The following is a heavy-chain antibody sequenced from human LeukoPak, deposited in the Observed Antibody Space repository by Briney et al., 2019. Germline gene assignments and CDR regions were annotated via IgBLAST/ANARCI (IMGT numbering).Heavy chain of an antibody. CDR3: ARSHMVRGGRYGMDV. CDR1: GGSFSGYY. CDR2: INHSGST. D-gene: IGHD3-10*01. V-gene: IGHV4-34*01. Sequence: SETLSLTCVVYGGSFSGYYWSWIRQPPGKGLEWIGEINHSGSTNYNPSLKSRVTISVDTSKNQFSLKLSSVTAADTAVYYCARSHMVRGGRYGMDVWGKGATVTVSS. J-gene: IGHJ6*04.